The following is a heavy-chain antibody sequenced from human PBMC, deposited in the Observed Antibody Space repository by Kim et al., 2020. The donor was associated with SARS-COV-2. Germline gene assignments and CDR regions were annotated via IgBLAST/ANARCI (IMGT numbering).Heavy chain of an antibody. CDR1: GFTFSSYA. Sequence: GGSLRLSCAASGFTFSSYAMSWVRQAPGKGLEWVSAISGSGGSTYYADSVKGRFTISRDNSKNTLYLQMNSLRAEDTAVYYCAKDRLVLWFGESPMENWFDPWGQGTLVTVSS. CDR3: AKDRLVLWFGESPMENWFDP. V-gene: IGHV3-23*01. CDR2: ISGSGGST. D-gene: IGHD3-10*01. J-gene: IGHJ5*02.